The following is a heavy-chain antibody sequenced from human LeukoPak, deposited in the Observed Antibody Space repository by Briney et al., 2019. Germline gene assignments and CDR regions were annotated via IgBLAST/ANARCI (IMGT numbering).Heavy chain of an antibody. J-gene: IGHJ5*02. CDR1: GFIFIFFG. V-gene: IGHV3-7*01. Sequence: GGSLRLFCAASGFIFIFFGIPWVPQARGEGLKWVANLNPDGSHKFYADSVKGRFTISRDNGENSVFLQMNSLRAEDTAFYYCARDAYDYSSESWGQGTLVTVSS. D-gene: IGHD2-15*01. CDR2: LNPDGSHK. CDR3: ARDAYDYSSES.